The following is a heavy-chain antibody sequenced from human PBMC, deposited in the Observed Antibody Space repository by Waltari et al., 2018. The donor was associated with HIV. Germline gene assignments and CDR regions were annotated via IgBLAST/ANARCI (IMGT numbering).Heavy chain of an antibody. Sequence: QVQLVQSGAEVKMPGSSVKVSCKASGGAFRNYDISWVRQAPGQGFEWMGGIIPIVGAPNYAQKFQGRVTISADDSSRTAFMELSSLRSEDTAVYYCVRDLTGITREGYYYYGMDVWGQGTTVTVSS. CDR2: IIPIVGAP. CDR1: GGAFRNYD. J-gene: IGHJ6*02. CDR3: VRDLTGITREGYYYYGMDV. D-gene: IGHD3-16*01. V-gene: IGHV1-69*01.